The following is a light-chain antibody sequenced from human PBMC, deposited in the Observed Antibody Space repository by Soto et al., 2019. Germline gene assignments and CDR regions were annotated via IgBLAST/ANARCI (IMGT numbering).Light chain of an antibody. J-gene: IGKJ1*01. CDR2: KAS. CDR1: QSISSW. CDR3: QQYNSYSWT. V-gene: IGKV1-5*03. Sequence: DIQMTQSPSTLSASVGDRVTITCRASQSISSWLAWYQQKPGKAPKLLIYKASSLESGVPSRFSGSGSGTEFTHTVSSLQPDDFATYYAQQYNSYSWTCGQGTKVEIK.